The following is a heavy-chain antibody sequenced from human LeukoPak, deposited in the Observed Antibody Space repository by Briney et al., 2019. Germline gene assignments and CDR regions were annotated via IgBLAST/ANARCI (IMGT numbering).Heavy chain of an antibody. CDR3: ARGYCTSTSCSSGVNWFDP. V-gene: IGHV4-34*01. Sequence: SETLSLTCAVYGGSFSAYSWSWIRQPPGKGLEWIGEINHSGSTNYNASLKSRLTISVDTSKNQFSLKLSSVTAADTAVYYCARGYCTSTSCSSGVNWFDPWGQGTLVTVSS. CDR1: GGSFSAYS. CDR2: INHSGST. D-gene: IGHD2-2*01. J-gene: IGHJ5*02.